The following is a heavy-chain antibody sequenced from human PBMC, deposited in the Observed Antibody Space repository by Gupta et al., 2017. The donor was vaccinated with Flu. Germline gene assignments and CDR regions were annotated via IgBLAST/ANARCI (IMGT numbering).Heavy chain of an antibody. Sequence: EVQLLESGGDLAQPGGSLRLSCAASGFTFSAFGMRWVRQAPGKGLEWVSTISGGTTYYADSVKGRFTISRDTSKNTLFLQLNSLRAEDTAIYYYVKDAGYGEYAFWGQGTLVTVSS. V-gene: IGHV3-23*01. D-gene: IGHD4/OR15-4a*01. J-gene: IGHJ1*01. CDR2: ISGGTT. CDR3: VKDAGYGEYAF. CDR1: GFTFSAFG.